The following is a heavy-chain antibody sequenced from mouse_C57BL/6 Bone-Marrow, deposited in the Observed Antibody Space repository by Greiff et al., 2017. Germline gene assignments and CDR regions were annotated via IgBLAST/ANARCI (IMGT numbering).Heavy chain of an antibody. CDR3: ARGTTVAAY. J-gene: IGHJ3*01. Sequence: VQLQQPGAELVMPGASVKLSCKASGYTFTSYWMHWVKQRPGQGLEWIGEIDPSDSYTNYNQKFKGKSTLTVDKSSSTAYMQLSSLTSEDSAVSYCARGTTVAAYWGQGTLVTVSA. CDR2: IDPSDSYT. V-gene: IGHV1-69*01. CDR1: GYTFTSYW. D-gene: IGHD1-1*01.